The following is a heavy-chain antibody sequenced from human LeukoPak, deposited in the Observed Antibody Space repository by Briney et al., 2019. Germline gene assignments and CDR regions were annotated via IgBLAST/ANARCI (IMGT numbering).Heavy chain of an antibody. J-gene: IGHJ4*02. Sequence: PSETMSLTCTVAGRSISSSSYYWGWIRQPPGKGLEWIGSIYYSGSTYYNPSLKSRVTISVDTSKNQFSLKLSSVTAADTAVYYCASHIDYYDSSGYRDWGQGTLVTVSS. CDR1: GRSISSSSYY. CDR2: IYYSGST. CDR3: ASHIDYYDSSGYRD. D-gene: IGHD3-22*01. V-gene: IGHV4-39*01.